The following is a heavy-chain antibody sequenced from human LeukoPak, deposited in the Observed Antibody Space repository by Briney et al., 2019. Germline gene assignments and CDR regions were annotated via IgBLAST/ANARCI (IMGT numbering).Heavy chain of an antibody. V-gene: IGHV3-73*01. CDR2: IRSKADSYAA. CDR3: TRFEIVSMDV. J-gene: IGHJ6*02. CDR1: GFTFSGSA. D-gene: IGHD2-21*01. Sequence: GGSLTLSCAASGFTFSGSAMHWVRQASGKGLEWLGRIRSKADSYAAAYAASVEGRFTISRDDSKNTAYLQMDGLKTEDTAVYYCTRFEIVSMDVWGQGTTVTVSS.